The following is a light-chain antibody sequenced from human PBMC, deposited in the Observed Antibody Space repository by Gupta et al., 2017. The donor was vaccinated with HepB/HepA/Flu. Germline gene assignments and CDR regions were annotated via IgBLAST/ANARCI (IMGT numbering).Light chain of an antibody. V-gene: IGLV3-1*01. Sequence: SYELTQPPSVSVSPGQPASITCSGDKLGNKYACWYQQKPGQSPVLVMYQDTKRPSGIPERFSGSNSGNTATLTISGTQPMDEADYYCQAWDNSIVVFGGGTKLTVL. J-gene: IGLJ2*01. CDR2: QDT. CDR3: QAWDNSIVV. CDR1: KLGNKY.